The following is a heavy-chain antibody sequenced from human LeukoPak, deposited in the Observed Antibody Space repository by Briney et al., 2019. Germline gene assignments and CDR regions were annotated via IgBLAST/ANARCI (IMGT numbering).Heavy chain of an antibody. CDR2: ISAYNGNT. D-gene: IGHD3-10*01. J-gene: IGHJ4*02. CDR1: GYTFTSYG. CDR3: ARDTGSSWFGEFLAY. V-gene: IGHV1-18*01. Sequence: ASVKVSCKASGYTFTSYGISWVRQAPGQGLEWMGWISAYNGNTNYAQKLQGRVTMTTDTSTSTAYMELRSLRSDDTAVYYCARDTGSSWFGEFLAYWGQGTLVTVSS.